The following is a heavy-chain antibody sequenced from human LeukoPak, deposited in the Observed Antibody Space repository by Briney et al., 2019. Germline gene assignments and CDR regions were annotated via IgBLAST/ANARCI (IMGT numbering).Heavy chain of an antibody. J-gene: IGHJ3*02. Sequence: GGSPRLSCAASGFTFRSYAMSWVRQAPGKGLEWVSAISGSGGSTYYADSVKGRFTISRDNSKNTLYLQMNSLRAEDTAVYYCAKFDYYDSSGYYNKVLDAFDIWGQGTMVTVSS. V-gene: IGHV3-23*01. D-gene: IGHD3-22*01. CDR3: AKFDYYDSSGYYNKVLDAFDI. CDR1: GFTFRSYA. CDR2: ISGSGGST.